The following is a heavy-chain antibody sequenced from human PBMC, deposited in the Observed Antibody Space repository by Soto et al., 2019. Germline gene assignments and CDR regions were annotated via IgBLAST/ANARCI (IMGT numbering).Heavy chain of an antibody. CDR2: IFHSGNT. CDR3: ARDVYFVFWGGHYRSGGWFDP. Sequence: LSLTCAVSGDSISRSNWWTWVRQPPGKGLEWIGEIFHSGNTNYNPSLKSRVTISVDKSRNQFSLKVTSVTAADTAVYYCARDVYFVFWGGHYRSGGWFDPWGQGTLVTVSS. J-gene: IGHJ5*02. D-gene: IGHD3-3*01. CDR1: GDSISRSNW. V-gene: IGHV4-4*02.